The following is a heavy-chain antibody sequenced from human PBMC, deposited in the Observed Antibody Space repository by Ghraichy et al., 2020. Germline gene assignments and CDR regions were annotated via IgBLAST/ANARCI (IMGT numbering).Heavy chain of an antibody. CDR3: ARTYDYGDYAFGGEYGMDV. D-gene: IGHD4-17*01. J-gene: IGHJ6*02. Sequence: SVKVSCKASRGFSRHAISWVRQAPGQGLEWMGGIIPIIGIPRYAQKFQGRVTISADDSTSTIYMELSSRKSEDTAVYYCARTYDYGDYAFGGEYGMDVWGQGTTVTVSS. CDR1: RGFSRHA. V-gene: IGHV1-69*10. CDR2: IIPIIGIP.